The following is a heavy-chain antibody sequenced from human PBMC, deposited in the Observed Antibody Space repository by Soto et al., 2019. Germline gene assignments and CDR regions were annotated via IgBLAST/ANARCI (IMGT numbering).Heavy chain of an antibody. Sequence: SETLSLTCTISGGSISSYYWSWIRQTPGKGLEWIGYVYFSGSTNYNPSLKSRVTISVDTSKNQFSLKLSSVTAADTAVYYCARGQLYNWFDPWGQGTLVTVSS. J-gene: IGHJ5*02. CDR2: VYFSGST. CDR1: GGSISSYY. CDR3: ARGQLYNWFDP. V-gene: IGHV4-4*08. D-gene: IGHD6-13*01.